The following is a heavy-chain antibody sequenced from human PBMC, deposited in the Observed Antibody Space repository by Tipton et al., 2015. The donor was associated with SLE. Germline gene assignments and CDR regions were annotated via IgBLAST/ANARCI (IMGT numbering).Heavy chain of an antibody. CDR1: GYSIRSGFY. CDR3: ARGDGYNFDY. Sequence: GLVKHSETLSLTCTVSGYSIRSGFYWGWIRQPPGKGLEWIGNIYHSGSTFYNPSLKSRVTISVDTSKNQFSLKLSSVTAADTAVYYCARGDGYNFDYWGQGTLVTVSS. J-gene: IGHJ4*02. CDR2: IYHSGST. D-gene: IGHD5-24*01. V-gene: IGHV4-38-2*02.